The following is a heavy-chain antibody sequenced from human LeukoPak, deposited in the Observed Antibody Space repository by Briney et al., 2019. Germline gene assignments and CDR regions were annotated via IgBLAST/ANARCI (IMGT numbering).Heavy chain of an antibody. CDR1: GYTLTELS. V-gene: IGHV1-24*01. D-gene: IGHD2-15*01. J-gene: IGHJ4*02. CDR3: ATIGVGYCSGGSCYAFDY. Sequence: GASVKVSCKVSGYTLTELSMHWVRQAPGKGLEWMGGFDPEDGETIYAQKFQGRVTMTEDTSTDTAYMELNSLRSEDTAVYYCATIGVGYCSGGSCYAFDYWGQGTLVTVSS. CDR2: FDPEDGET.